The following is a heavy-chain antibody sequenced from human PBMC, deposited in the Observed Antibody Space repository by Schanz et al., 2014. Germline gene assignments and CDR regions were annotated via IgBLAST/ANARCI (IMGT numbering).Heavy chain of an antibody. CDR3: AKESEIGVVVGTSMSGDFHH. Sequence: VQLLESGGGLVQPGGSLRLSCAASGFSFSTYAMHWVRQAPGKGLRCVAVISGNGGEKYYADSVKGRFTISRDSSKNTLYLQMNNLSAEDTAVYFCAKESEIGVVVGTSMSGDFHHWGQGTLVTVSS. CDR2: ISGNGGEK. J-gene: IGHJ1*01. V-gene: IGHV3-30*04. CDR1: GFSFSTYA. D-gene: IGHD3-16*02.